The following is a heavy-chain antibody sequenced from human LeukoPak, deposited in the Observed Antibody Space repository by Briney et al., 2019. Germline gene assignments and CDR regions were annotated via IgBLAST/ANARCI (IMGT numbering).Heavy chain of an antibody. Sequence: GGSLRLSCAASGFTFSSYWMSWVRQAPGKGLEWVANIKQDGSEKYYVDSVKGRFTISRDNAKNSLYLQMNSLRAEDTAVYCCANIVVVPAAKVVSEDYWGQGTLVTVSS. CDR2: IKQDGSEK. D-gene: IGHD2-2*01. V-gene: IGHV3-7*01. CDR3: ANIVVVPAAKVVSEDY. J-gene: IGHJ4*02. CDR1: GFTFSSYW.